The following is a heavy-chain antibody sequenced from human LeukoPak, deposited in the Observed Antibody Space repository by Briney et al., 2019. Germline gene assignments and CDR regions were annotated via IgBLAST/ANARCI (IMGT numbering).Heavy chain of an antibody. D-gene: IGHD6-13*01. CDR3: ARHQGYSSSPFDLDV. J-gene: IGHJ6*02. V-gene: IGHV5-51*01. CDR2: IYPGDSDT. CDR1: GYSFTSYW. Sequence: GESLKISCKGSGYSFTSYWIGWVRQMPGKGLEWMGIIYPGDSDTSYSSSFQGHVTISADKSISTAYLQWSSLKASDTAMYYCARHQGYSSSPFDLDVWGQGTTVTVSS.